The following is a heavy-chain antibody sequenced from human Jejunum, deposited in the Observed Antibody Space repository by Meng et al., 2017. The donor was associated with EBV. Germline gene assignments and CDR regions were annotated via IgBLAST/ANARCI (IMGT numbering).Heavy chain of an antibody. V-gene: IGHV6-1*01. Sequence: PVRVQPQKSLSPTLPISGNSISNNGASWNWFSHSPSRGLEWLGRKYYRSKGGDDYAESVKSRITINPDTSKNQFSLQLNSVTPEDTAVYFCARDFLWAFDYWGQGTLVTVSS. D-gene: IGHD2/OR15-2a*01. J-gene: IGHJ4*02. CDR1: GNSISNNGAS. CDR3: ARDFLWAFDY. CDR2: KYYRSKGGD.